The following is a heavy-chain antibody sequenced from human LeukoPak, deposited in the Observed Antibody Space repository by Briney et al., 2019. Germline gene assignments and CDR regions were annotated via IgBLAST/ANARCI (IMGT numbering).Heavy chain of an antibody. CDR2: ISGGGETT. V-gene: IGHV3-23*01. Sequence: GGSLRLSCAASGFTFNNYAMNWVRQAPGKGLEWVSSISGGGETTYYADSAKGRFTISRDNSQNTLYLQMNSLRAGDTAVYYCARDYADYVGYFFFDYWGQGTLVTVSS. CDR3: ARDYADYVGYFFFDY. CDR1: GFTFNNYA. J-gene: IGHJ4*02. D-gene: IGHD4-17*01.